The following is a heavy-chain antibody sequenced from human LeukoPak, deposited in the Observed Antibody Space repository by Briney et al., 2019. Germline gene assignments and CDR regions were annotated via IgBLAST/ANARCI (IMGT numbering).Heavy chain of an antibody. CDR2: ISGSGGST. Sequence: GGSLRLSCAASGFTFSSYAMSWVRQAPGKGLEWVSAISGSGGSTYYADSVKGRFTISRDNSKNTLYLQMNSLRAEDTAVYYCAKWVYYDSSGYYYFDYWGQGTLVTVSS. D-gene: IGHD3-22*01. J-gene: IGHJ4*02. V-gene: IGHV3-23*01. CDR3: AKWVYYDSSGYYYFDY. CDR1: GFTFSSYA.